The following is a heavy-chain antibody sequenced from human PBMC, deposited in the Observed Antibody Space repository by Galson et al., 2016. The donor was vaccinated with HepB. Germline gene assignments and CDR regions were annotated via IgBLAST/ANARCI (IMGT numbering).Heavy chain of an antibody. D-gene: IGHD6-19*01. J-gene: IGHJ6*02. CDR3: AREGAVADPDYYYYGMDV. Sequence: SLRLSCAASGFTFSSYRMHWVRQAPGKGLEWVAVIWDDGSSQYYADSVKGRFTISRDRSNNTMYMQMNSLRAEDTAVYYCAREGAVADPDYYYYGMDVWGQGTTVTVSS. CDR2: IWDDGSSQ. CDR1: GFTFSSYR. V-gene: IGHV3-33*01.